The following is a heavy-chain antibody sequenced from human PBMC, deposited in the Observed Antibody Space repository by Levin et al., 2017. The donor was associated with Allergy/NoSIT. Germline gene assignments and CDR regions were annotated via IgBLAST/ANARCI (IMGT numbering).Heavy chain of an antibody. CDR2: IGTAGDT. V-gene: IGHV3-13*04. J-gene: IGHJ2*01. D-gene: IGHD3-22*01. CDR3: ARGKRTYYYDSSGYAPDWYFDR. Sequence: GGSLRLSCAASGFTFSSYDMHWVRQATGKGLEWVSAIGTAGDTYYPGSVKGRFTISRENAKNSLYLQMNSLRAGDTAVYYCARGKRTYYYDSSGYAPDWYFDRWGRGTLVTVSS. CDR1: GFTFSSYD.